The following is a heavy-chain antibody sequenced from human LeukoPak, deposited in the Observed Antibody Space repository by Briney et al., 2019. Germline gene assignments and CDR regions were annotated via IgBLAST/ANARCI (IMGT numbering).Heavy chain of an antibody. CDR3: ARGHYYDSSGYFYWYFDL. J-gene: IGHJ2*01. V-gene: IGHV4-4*02. CDR2: IYHSGST. CDR1: GGSISSSNW. D-gene: IGHD3-22*01. Sequence: PSETLSLTCAVSGGSISSSNWWSWVRQPPGKGLEWIGEIYHSGSTNYNPSLKSRVTISVDKSKNQFSLKLSSVTAADTAVYYCARGHYYDSSGYFYWYFDLWGRGTLVTVSS.